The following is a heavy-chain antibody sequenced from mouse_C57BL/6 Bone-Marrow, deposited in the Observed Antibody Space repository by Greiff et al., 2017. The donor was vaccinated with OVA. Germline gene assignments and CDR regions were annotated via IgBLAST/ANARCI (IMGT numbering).Heavy chain of an antibody. CDR1: GYTFTDYY. D-gene: IGHD1-1*01. CDR3: ARRDYYGRGDWYFDV. J-gene: IGHJ1*03. CDR2: LNPNNGGT. Sequence: EVQLQQSGPELVKPGASVKISCKASGYTFTDYYMNWVKQSHGKSLEWIGDLNPNNGGTSYNQKFKGKATLTVDKSSSTAYMELRSLTSEDSAVYYCARRDYYGRGDWYFDVWGTGTTVTVSS. V-gene: IGHV1-26*01.